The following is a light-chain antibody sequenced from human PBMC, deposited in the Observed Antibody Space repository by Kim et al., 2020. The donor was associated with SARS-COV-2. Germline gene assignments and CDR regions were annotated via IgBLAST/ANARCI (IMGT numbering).Light chain of an antibody. V-gene: IGLV1-44*01. CDR1: RSNTGSNS. Sequence: GQGVTISCSGSRSNTGSNSVNMYQQHPGTAPKLLIYSNNQRPSGVPDRFSGSKSGTSASLAISGLQSEDEADYYCAAWDDSLNGVVFGGGTQLTVL. CDR3: AAWDDSLNGVV. CDR2: SNN. J-gene: IGLJ2*01.